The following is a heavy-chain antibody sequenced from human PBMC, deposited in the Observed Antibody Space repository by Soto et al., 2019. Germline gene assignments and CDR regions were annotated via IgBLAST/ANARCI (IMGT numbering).Heavy chain of an antibody. Sequence: EVQLVESGGGLVQPGGSLRLSCAACGFTVSSNYMSWVRQAPGKGLEWVSVIYSGGSTYYADSVKGRFTISRHNSKNTLYLQMNSLRAEDTAVYYCARAPLVTRYRYFDLWGRGTLVTVSS. D-gene: IGHD6-13*01. CDR3: ARAPLVTRYRYFDL. V-gene: IGHV3-53*04. J-gene: IGHJ2*01. CDR1: GFTVSSNY. CDR2: IYSGGST.